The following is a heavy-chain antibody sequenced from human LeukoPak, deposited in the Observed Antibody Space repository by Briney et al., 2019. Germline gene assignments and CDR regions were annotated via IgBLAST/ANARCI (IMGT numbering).Heavy chain of an antibody. D-gene: IGHD3-22*01. J-gene: IGHJ2*01. CDR3: ARFADSRTWYFDL. V-gene: IGHV4-59*01. CDR2: IYYSGST. Sequence: SETLSLTCTVSGGSISSYYWSWIRQPPGKGLEWIGYIYYSGSTNYNPSLKSRVTISVDTSKNQFSLKLSSVIAADTAVYYCARFADSRTWYFDLWGRGTLVTVSS. CDR1: GGSISSYY.